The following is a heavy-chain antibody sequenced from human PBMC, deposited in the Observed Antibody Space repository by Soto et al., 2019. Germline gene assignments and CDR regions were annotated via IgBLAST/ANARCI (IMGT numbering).Heavy chain of an antibody. J-gene: IGHJ6*02. CDR1: GDSVSSNSAA. D-gene: IGHD1-20*01. CDR3: ARVITGTNYGMDV. V-gene: IGHV6-1*01. CDR2: TYYRSKWYN. Sequence: SQTLSLTCAISGDSVSSNSAAWNWIRQSPSRGLEWLGRTYYRSKWYNEYAVSVKSQININPDTSKNQLSLQLNSVTPEDTAVYYCARVITGTNYGMDVWGQGTTVTVSS.